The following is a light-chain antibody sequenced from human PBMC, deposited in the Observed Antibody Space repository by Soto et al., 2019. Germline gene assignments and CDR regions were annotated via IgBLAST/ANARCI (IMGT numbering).Light chain of an antibody. V-gene: IGKV3-20*01. Sequence: EIVLTQSPGTLSLSPGERATLSCRASQSVSSNYLAWYQQNPGQAPRLLIYGASSRAPGVPDRFSGSGSGTDFTLTISRLEPEDFAVYYCQQYGSSQFTFGPGTKVDFK. CDR1: QSVSSNY. J-gene: IGKJ3*01. CDR2: GAS. CDR3: QQYGSSQFT.